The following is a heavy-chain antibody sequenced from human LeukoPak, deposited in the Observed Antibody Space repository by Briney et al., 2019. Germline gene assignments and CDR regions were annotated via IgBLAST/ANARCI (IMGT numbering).Heavy chain of an antibody. Sequence: PGGSLRLSCAASGFTVSSSYMSWVRQAPGRGLEWVSVIYSGGSTDYAESVKGRFTTSRDNSKNTLYLQMNSLRAEDTAVYYCARDRRDGYCLGHWGQGTPVTVSS. J-gene: IGHJ5*02. CDR1: GFTVSSSY. V-gene: IGHV3-66*01. D-gene: IGHD5-24*01. CDR2: IYSGGST. CDR3: ARDRRDGYCLGH.